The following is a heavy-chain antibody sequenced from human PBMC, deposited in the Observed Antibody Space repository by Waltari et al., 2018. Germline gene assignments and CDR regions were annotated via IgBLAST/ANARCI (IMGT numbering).Heavy chain of an antibody. D-gene: IGHD3-3*01. J-gene: IGHJ4*02. V-gene: IGHV3-7*01. CDR1: SFPFAYYW. CDR2: IKEDGSEK. Sequence: EVQLVESGGGLVQPGGSLRPSCAASSFPFAYYWVTWVRQAPGKGLEWVANIKEDGSEKYYVDSVKGRFTISRDNAKNSLYLQMSSLRVEDTAVYYCATQSWSNFEYWGQGTLVTVSS. CDR3: ATQSWSNFEY.